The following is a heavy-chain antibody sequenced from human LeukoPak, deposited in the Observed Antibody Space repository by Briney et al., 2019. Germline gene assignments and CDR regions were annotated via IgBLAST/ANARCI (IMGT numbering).Heavy chain of an antibody. V-gene: IGHV3-21*01. Sequence: GGSLRLSCAASGFTFSIYTMNWVRQAPGKGLEWVSSISSSNSFIYYADSVKGRFTISRDNAKNSLYLQMNSLRAEDTAVYYCARGGGYDPSDYWGQGTLVTVSS. CDR2: ISSSNSFI. D-gene: IGHD5-12*01. CDR1: GFTFSIYT. J-gene: IGHJ4*02. CDR3: ARGGGYDPSDY.